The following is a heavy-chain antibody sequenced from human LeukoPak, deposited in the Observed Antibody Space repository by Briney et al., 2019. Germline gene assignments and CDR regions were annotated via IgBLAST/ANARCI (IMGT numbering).Heavy chain of an antibody. CDR1: GGSISSSSYY. CDR2: IYYSGST. V-gene: IGHV4-39*01. J-gene: IGHJ4*02. CDR3: ARQVGRAAHFAY. Sequence: SETLSLTCTVSGGSISSSSYYWGWIRQPPGKGLEWIGSIYYSGSTYYNPSLKSRVTISVDTSKNQFSLKLSSVTAADTAVYYCARQVGRAAHFAYWGQGTLVTVSS. D-gene: IGHD6-13*01.